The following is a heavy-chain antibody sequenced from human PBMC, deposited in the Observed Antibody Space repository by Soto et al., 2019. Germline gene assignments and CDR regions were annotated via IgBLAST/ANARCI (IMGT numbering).Heavy chain of an antibody. V-gene: IGHV1-69*06. CDR3: AVEVDRAMVPNPLIGYYYYYGMDV. J-gene: IGHJ6*02. D-gene: IGHD5-18*01. Sequence: QVQLVQSGAEVKKPGSSVKVSCKASGGTFSSYAISWVRQAPGQGLEWMGGIIPIFGTANYAQKFQGRVTCTAAKSTSTAYMGLCSLSSEETAGYYCAVEVDRAMVPNPLIGYYYYYGMDVWCQGTTVTVSS. CDR2: IIPIFGTA. CDR1: GGTFSSYA.